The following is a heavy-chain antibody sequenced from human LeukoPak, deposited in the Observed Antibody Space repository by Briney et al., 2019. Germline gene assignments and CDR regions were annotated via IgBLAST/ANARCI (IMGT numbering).Heavy chain of an antibody. CDR2: ISSTSSYI. CDR3: ARALGYCTNGLFYGGSLPPNFDY. Sequence: GGSLRLSCAASGFTFSSYSMNWVRQAPGKGLEWVSSISSTSSYISYADSVKGRFTISRDDAKNSVYLRMNSLRAEDTAVYYCARALGYCTNGLFYGGSLPPNFDYWGQGTLVTVSS. J-gene: IGHJ4*02. D-gene: IGHD2-8*01. CDR1: GFTFSSYS. V-gene: IGHV3-21*01.